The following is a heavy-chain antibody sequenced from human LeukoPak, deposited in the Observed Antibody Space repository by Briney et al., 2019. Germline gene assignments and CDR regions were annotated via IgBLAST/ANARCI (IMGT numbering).Heavy chain of an antibody. V-gene: IGHV3-20*04. J-gene: IGHJ4*02. Sequence: GGSLRLSCAASGFTFSSYGMSWVRQAPGKGLEWVSGINWNGVSTGYADSVKGRFTISRDNAKNSLYLQMNSLRAEDTALYYCAKGYYYGSGSYLDYWGQGTLVTVSS. CDR3: AKGYYYGSGSYLDY. D-gene: IGHD3-10*01. CDR2: INWNGVST. CDR1: GFTFSSYG.